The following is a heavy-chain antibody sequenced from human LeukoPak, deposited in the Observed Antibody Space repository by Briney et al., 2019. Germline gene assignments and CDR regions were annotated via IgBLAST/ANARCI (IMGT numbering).Heavy chain of an antibody. CDR3: ARVGATGYFDY. J-gene: IGHJ4*02. CDR2: IYYSGST. Sequence: SETLSLTCTVSGGSISSYYWSLIRQPPGEGLEWIGYIYYSGSTNYNPSLKSRVTISVDTSKNQFSLKLSSVTAADTAVYYCARVGATGYFDYWGQGTLVTVSS. CDR1: GGSISSYY. D-gene: IGHD1-26*01. V-gene: IGHV4-59*08.